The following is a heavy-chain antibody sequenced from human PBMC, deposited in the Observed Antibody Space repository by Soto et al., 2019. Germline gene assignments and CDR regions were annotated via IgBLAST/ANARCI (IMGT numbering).Heavy chain of an antibody. CDR2: FSSGGGGT. V-gene: IGHV3-23*01. CDR3: TKANRYCSGANCFTFDY. Sequence: EVQLFESGGGWLQPGGSLRLSCTASGFTFSNYAMSWVRQAPGKGLEWVSTFSSGGGGTYYADSVKGRFTISRDNSKNTLSLQMNSLRAEDTAVYYCTKANRYCSGANCFTFDYWGLGTLVTVSS. J-gene: IGHJ4*02. D-gene: IGHD2-15*01. CDR1: GFTFSNYA.